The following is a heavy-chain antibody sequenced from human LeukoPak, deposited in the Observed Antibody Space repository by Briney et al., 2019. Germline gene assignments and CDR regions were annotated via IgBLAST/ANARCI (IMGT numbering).Heavy chain of an antibody. CDR1: GFTFSSHA. CDR2: TSYDGGNK. Sequence: GGSLILSCSTSGFTFSSHAMHWVRQAPGKGLEWVAVTSYDGGNKFYADSVKGRFTISRDNSKNTLNLQMNSLRTEDTAVYFCARGGTSSSWYVDYWGQGTLVTVSS. CDR3: ARGGTSSSWYVDY. D-gene: IGHD6-13*01. J-gene: IGHJ4*02. V-gene: IGHV3-30*04.